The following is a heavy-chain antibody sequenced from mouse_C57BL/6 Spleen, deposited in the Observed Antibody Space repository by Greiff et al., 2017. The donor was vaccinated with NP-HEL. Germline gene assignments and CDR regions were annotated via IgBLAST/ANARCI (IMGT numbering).Heavy chain of an antibody. Sequence: EVKLVESEGGLVQPGSSMKLSCTASGFTFSDYYMAWVRQVPEKGLEWVANINYDGSSTYYLDSLKSRFIISRDNAKNILYLQMSSLKSEDTATYYCARAQVEGDYFDYWGQGTTLTVSS. J-gene: IGHJ2*01. CDR1: GFTFSDYY. CDR2: INYDGSST. CDR3: ARAQVEGDYFDY. D-gene: IGHD1-1*01. V-gene: IGHV5-16*01.